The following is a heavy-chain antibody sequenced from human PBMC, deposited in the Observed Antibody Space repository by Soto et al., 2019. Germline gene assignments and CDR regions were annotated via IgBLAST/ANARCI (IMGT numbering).Heavy chain of an antibody. D-gene: IGHD3-22*01. V-gene: IGHV2-70*01. J-gene: IGHJ4*02. Sequence: ASGPTLVNPTQTLTLTCTFSGFSLSTSGMCVSWIRQPPGKALEWLALIDWDDDKYYSTSLKTRLTISKDTSKNRVVLTMTNVDPVDTATYYCARIQNYDSSGYYLDYWGQGTLVTVSS. CDR3: ARIQNYDSSGYYLDY. CDR1: GFSLSTSGMC. CDR2: IDWDDDK.